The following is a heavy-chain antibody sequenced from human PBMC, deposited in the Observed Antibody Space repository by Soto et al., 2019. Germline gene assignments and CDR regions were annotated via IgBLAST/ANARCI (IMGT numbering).Heavy chain of an antibody. CDR2: ISGSGGST. V-gene: IGHV3-23*01. J-gene: IGHJ3*02. CDR3: AKEYQPNIVVVPAAMSYSFDI. Sequence: GGSLRLSCAASGFTFSSYAMSWVRQAPGKGLEWVSAISGSGGSTYYAGSVKGRFTISRYNSKNTLYLQMNSLRAEDTDVYYCAKEYQPNIVVVPAAMSYSFDIWGQGTMVTVSS. CDR1: GFTFSSYA. D-gene: IGHD2-2*01.